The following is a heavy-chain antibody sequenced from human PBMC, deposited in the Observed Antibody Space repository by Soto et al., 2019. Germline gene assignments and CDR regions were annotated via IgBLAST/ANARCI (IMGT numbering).Heavy chain of an antibody. J-gene: IGHJ5*02. CDR3: ARDQTNYYDSSGYYSWFDP. V-gene: IGHV4-59*01. CDR1: GGSISSYY. Sequence: ETLSLTCTVSGGSISSYYWSWIRQPPGKGLEWIGYIYYSGSTNYNPSLKSRVTISVDTSKNQFSLKLSSVTAADTAVYYCARDQTNYYDSSGYYSWFDPWGQGTLVTVSS. CDR2: IYYSGST. D-gene: IGHD3-22*01.